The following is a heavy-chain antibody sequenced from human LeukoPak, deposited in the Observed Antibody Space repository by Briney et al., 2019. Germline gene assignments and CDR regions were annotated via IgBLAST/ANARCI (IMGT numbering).Heavy chain of an antibody. J-gene: IGHJ5*02. D-gene: IGHD6-19*01. CDR2: INPNSGGT. CDR1: GYTFTGYY. V-gene: IGHV1-2*02. CDR3: ARGDEIRSYYSSNSWFDH. Sequence: ASVKVSYKPSGYTFTGYYMHWVGQAPGQGLEWMGWINPNSGGTNYAQKLQGRVTMTRDTSISTAYVELSRLRSDDTAVYYCARGDEIRSYYSSNSWFDHWVQGTLVTVSS.